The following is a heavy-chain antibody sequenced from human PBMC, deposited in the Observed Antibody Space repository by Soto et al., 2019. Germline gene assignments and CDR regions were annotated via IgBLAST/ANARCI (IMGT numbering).Heavy chain of an antibody. CDR2: IIPIFGTA. J-gene: IGHJ5*02. D-gene: IGHD2-15*01. V-gene: IGHV1-69*01. CDR1: GGTFSSYA. Sequence: VQLVQSGAEVKKPGSSVKVSCKASGGTFSSYAISWVRQAPGQGLEWMGGIIPIFGTANYAQKFQGRVTITADESTSTAYVELSSLRSEDTSVYYCARDRGPPLGRGLSWFDPWGQGTLVTVSS. CDR3: ARDRGPPLGRGLSWFDP.